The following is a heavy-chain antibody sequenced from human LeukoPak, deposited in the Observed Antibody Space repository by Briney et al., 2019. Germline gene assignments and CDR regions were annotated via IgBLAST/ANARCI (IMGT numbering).Heavy chain of an antibody. J-gene: IGHJ4*02. CDR1: GGSISSSSYH. CDR3: AREYGSGNFDY. Sequence: SETLSLTCTVSGGSISSSSYHWGWIRQPPGKGLEWIGSIYYSGSTYYNPSLKSRVTISVDTSKNQFSLKLRSVTAADTAVYYCAREYGSGNFDYGGQGTLVTVSS. V-gene: IGHV4-39*01. D-gene: IGHD3-10*01. CDR2: IYYSGST.